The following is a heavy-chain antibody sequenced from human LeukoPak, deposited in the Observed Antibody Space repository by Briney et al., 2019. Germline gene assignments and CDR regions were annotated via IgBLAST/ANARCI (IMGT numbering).Heavy chain of an antibody. J-gene: IGHJ6*03. V-gene: IGHV4-34*01. CDR2: INHSGST. Sequence: SETLSLTCAVYGGSFSGYYWSWIRQPPGKGLEWIGEINHSGSTNYNPSLKSRVTISVDTSKNQFSLKLSSVTAADTAVYYCARRGLRYFDHLKGNYMDVWGKGTTVTISS. CDR3: ARRGLRYFDHLKGNYMDV. D-gene: IGHD3-9*01. CDR1: GGSFSGYY.